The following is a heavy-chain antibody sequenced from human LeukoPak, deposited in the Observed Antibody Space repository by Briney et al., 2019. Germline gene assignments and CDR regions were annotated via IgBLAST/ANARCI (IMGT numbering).Heavy chain of an antibody. Sequence: SETLSLTCTVSGGSISSGGYYWSWIRQPPGKGLEWIGYIYHSGSTYYNPSLKSRVTISVDRSKNQFSLKLSSVTAADTAVYYCARGDSTGGFDPWGQGTLVTVSS. CDR1: GGSISSGGYY. D-gene: IGHD2-2*01. V-gene: IGHV4-30-2*01. CDR3: ARGDSTGGFDP. J-gene: IGHJ5*02. CDR2: IYHSGST.